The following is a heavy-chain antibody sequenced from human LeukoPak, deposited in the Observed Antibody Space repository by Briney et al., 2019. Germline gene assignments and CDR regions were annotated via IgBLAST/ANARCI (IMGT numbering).Heavy chain of an antibody. D-gene: IGHD3-10*01. J-gene: IGHJ5*02. CDR1: GFSVRTTY. V-gene: IGHV3-72*01. CDR3: ASLYGSGKRWVDP. CDR2: TRNKANSYTT. Sequence: GGSLRLSCAASGFSVRTTYMSWVRQAPGKGLEWVGRTRNKANSYTTEYAASVKGRFTISRDDSKNSLYLQMNSLKTEDTAVYYCASLYGSGKRWVDPWGQGTLVTVSS.